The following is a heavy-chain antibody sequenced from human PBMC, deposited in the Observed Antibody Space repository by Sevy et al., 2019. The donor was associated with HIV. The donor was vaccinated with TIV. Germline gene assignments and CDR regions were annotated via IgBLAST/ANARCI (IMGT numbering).Heavy chain of an antibody. Sequence: GSLRLSCAASGFTFSSYSMNWVRQAPGKGLEWVSYISSSSSTIYYADSVKGRFTISRDNAKNSLYLQMNSLRAEDTAVYYCARDLGGSYFPDAFDIWGQGTMVTVSS. CDR1: GFTFSSYS. V-gene: IGHV3-48*01. CDR3: ARDLGGSYFPDAFDI. J-gene: IGHJ3*02. D-gene: IGHD1-26*01. CDR2: ISSSSSTI.